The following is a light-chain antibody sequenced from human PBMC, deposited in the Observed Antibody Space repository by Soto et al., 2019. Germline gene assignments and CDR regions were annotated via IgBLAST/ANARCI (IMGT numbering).Light chain of an antibody. CDR1: TSDVGRYNY. CDR2: EVS. J-gene: IGLJ2*01. CDR3: SSYRSSDTVV. Sequence: QSALTQPASVSGSPGQSITLSCTGTTSDVGRYNYVSWYQQHPGKAPKLMIYEVSSRPSAVSDRFSGSKSGNTASLTISGLPAEDEADYFCSSYRSSDTVVFGGGTKLTVL. V-gene: IGLV2-14*01.